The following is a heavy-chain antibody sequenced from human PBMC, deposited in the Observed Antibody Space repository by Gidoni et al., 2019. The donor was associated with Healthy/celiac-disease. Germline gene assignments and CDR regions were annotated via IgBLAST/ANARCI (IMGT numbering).Heavy chain of an antibody. CDR3: ARDGSRDYYDSSGYYPPYY. D-gene: IGHD3-22*01. CDR1: GGSISSGGYY. J-gene: IGHJ4*02. Sequence: QVQLQESGPGLVKPSQTLSLTCTVSGGSISSGGYYWSWIRQHPGKGLEWIGYIYYSGSTYYNPSLKSRVTISLDTSKNQFSLKLSSVTAAGTAGYYCARDGSRDYYDSSGYYPPYYWGQGTLVTVSS. CDR2: IYYSGST. V-gene: IGHV4-31*03.